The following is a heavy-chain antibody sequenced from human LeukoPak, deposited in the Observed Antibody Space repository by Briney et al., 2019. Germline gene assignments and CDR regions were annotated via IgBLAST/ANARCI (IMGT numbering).Heavy chain of an antibody. J-gene: IGHJ4*02. CDR3: AKDQVPVSCDYFDY. V-gene: IGHV3-33*06. D-gene: IGHD2-21*01. CDR1: GFKFWNNG. CDR2: IWYDGSHE. Sequence: GGSLRLSCAASGFKFWNNGMHWVRQAPGKGLEWVAAIWYDGSHEFYADSVKGRFTISRDNSKSTLYLQMNSLRVDDTAVYYCAKDQVPVSCDYFDYWGQGTLVTVSS.